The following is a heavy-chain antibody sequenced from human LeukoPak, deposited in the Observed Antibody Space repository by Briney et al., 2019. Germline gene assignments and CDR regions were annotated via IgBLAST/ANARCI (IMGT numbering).Heavy chain of an antibody. CDR1: GGSISSYY. J-gene: IGHJ4*02. CDR3: ARAPTFDY. CDR2: IYYSGST. Sequence: PSQTLSLTSTVSGGSISSYYWSWIRQPPGKGLEWIGYIYYSGSTNYNPSLKSRVTISVDTSKNQFSLKLSSVTAADTAVYYCARAPTFDYWGQGTLVTVSS. V-gene: IGHV4-59*01.